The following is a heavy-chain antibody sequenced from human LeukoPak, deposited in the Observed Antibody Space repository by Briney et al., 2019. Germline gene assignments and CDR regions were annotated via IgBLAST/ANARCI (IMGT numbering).Heavy chain of an antibody. J-gene: IGHJ4*02. D-gene: IGHD6-6*01. Sequence: PGGSLRLSCAASGFTFSSYSMNWVRQAPGKGLEWVSSISSSSYIYYADSVKGRFTISRDNAKNSLYLQTNSLRAEDTAVYYCARDPYSSSSAVGDYWGQGTLVTVSS. CDR1: GFTFSSYS. CDR2: ISSSSYI. CDR3: ARDPYSSSSAVGDY. V-gene: IGHV3-21*01.